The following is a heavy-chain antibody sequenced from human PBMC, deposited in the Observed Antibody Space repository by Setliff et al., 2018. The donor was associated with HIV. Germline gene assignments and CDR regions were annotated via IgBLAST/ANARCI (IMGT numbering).Heavy chain of an antibody. CDR1: GGSVHSGSYY. J-gene: IGHJ4*02. Sequence: SETLSLTCTVSGGSVHSGSYYWSWVRQPPGKGLEWIGYIYYSGTTYYNPSLKSRVTMSIDTSGNQFSLKVRSVTAADTAVYYCARDPPGYGDANDYWGQGTQVTVSS. V-gene: IGHV4-61*01. D-gene: IGHD4-17*01. CDR2: IYYSGTT. CDR3: ARDPPGYGDANDY.